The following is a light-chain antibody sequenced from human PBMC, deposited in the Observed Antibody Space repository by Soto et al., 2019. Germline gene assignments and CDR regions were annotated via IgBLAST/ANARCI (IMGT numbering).Light chain of an antibody. V-gene: IGLV1-47*01. CDR1: ATNIGRNH. CDR3: ATWDDSRSGNVV. J-gene: IGLJ2*01. CDR2: RNN. Sequence: QLVLTQPPSASGTPGQRVTISCSGGATNIGRNHVYWYQQFPGVAPRLLIYRNNQRPSGVPDRISGSKSGTSASLAISGLRSEDEADYYCATWDDSRSGNVVFGRGTKLTVL.